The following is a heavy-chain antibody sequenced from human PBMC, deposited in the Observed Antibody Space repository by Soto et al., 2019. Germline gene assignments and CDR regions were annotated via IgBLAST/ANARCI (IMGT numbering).Heavy chain of an antibody. V-gene: IGHV3-23*01. J-gene: IGHJ6*02. CDR1: GFTFSSYA. D-gene: IGHD2-2*03. CDR2: ISGSGGST. CDR3: AKAGYCSSTSCSALNYYYGMDV. Sequence: GGSLRLSCAASGFTFSSYAMSWVRQAPGKGLEWVSAISGSGGSTYYADTVKGRFTISRDNSKNTLNLQMNSMRAEDTAVYYCAKAGYCSSTSCSALNYYYGMDVWGQGTTVTSP.